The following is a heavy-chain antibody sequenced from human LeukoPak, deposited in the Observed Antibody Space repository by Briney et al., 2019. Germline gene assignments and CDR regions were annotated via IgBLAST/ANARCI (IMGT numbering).Heavy chain of an antibody. V-gene: IGHV3-30-3*01. D-gene: IGHD2-2*01. Sequence: GGSLRLSCAASGFTFSSYAMHWVRQAPGKGLEWVAVISYDGSNKYYADSVKGRFTISRDNSKNTLYLQMNSLRAEDTAVYYCARDRVEYQLLSSYFDYWGQGTLVTVSS. CDR2: ISYDGSNK. CDR3: ARDRVEYQLLSSYFDY. CDR1: GFTFSSYA. J-gene: IGHJ4*02.